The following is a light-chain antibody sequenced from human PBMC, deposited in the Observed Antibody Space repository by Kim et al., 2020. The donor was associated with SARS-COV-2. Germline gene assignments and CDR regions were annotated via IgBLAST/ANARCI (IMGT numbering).Light chain of an antibody. CDR2: DND. CDR1: SSNIENNY. J-gene: IGLJ1*01. CDR3: GTWDSNLSVYV. Sequence: QPVLTQPPSVPAAPGQKVTISCSGSSSNIENNYVSWYQQVPGTAPKLLIFDNDERPSGIPDRFSGSKSGTSATLGITGLQTGDEADYYCGTWDSNLSVYVFGTGTKVTVL. V-gene: IGLV1-51*01.